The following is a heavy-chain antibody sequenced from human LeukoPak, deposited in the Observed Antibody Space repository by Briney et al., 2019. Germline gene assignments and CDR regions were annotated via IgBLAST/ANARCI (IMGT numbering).Heavy chain of an antibody. CDR2: INPNSGGT. CDR1: GYTFTGYY. V-gene: IGHV1-2*02. J-gene: IGHJ6*03. Sequence: ASVRVSCKASGYTFTGYYMHWVRQAPGQGLEWMGWINPNSGGTNYAQKFQGRVTMTRDTSISTAYMELSRLRSDDAAVYYCARGLIAAAGYYYYYYMDVWGKGTTVTISS. D-gene: IGHD6-13*01. CDR3: ARGLIAAAGYYYYYYMDV.